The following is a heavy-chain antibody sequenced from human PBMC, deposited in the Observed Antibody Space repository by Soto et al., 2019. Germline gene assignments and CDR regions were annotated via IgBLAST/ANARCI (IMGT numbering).Heavy chain of an antibody. V-gene: IGHV3-33*01. CDR3: ARDSTHIVLMVYAKGASGMAV. CDR2: IWYDGSNK. J-gene: IGHJ6*02. Sequence: QVQLVESGGGVVQPGRSLRLSCAASGFTFSSYGMHWVRQAPGKGLEWVAVIWYDGSNKYYADSVKGRFTISRDNSKNTLYLQMNSLRAADTAVYYCARDSTHIVLMVYAKGASGMAVWGQGTTVTVSS. D-gene: IGHD2-8*01. CDR1: GFTFSSYG.